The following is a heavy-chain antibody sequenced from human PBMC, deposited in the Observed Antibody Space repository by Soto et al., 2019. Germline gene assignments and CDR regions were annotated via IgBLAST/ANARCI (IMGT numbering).Heavy chain of an antibody. CDR3: ASLSGGGYYYYYYGMDV. CDR1: GGSISSSSYY. D-gene: IGHD3-10*01. CDR2: IYYSGST. J-gene: IGHJ6*02. V-gene: IGHV4-39*01. Sequence: SETLSLTCTVSGGSISSSSYYWGWIRQPPGKGLEWIGSIYYSGSTYYNPSLKSRVTISVDTSKNQFSLKLSSVTAADTAVYYCASLSGGGYYYYYYGMDVWGQGTTV.